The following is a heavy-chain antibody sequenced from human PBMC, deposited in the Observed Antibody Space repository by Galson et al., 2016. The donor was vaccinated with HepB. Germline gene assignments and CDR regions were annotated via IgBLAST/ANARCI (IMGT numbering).Heavy chain of an antibody. V-gene: IGHV3-23*01. Sequence: SLRLSCAASGFNLGNYAMTWVRQAPGKGLQWVSLISGSGSSLYYANPVKGRFTVSRDNSKNTLFLQMDSLRAEDTALYFCARDSGSFPWYFDLWGRGTLVAVSS. J-gene: IGHJ2*01. CDR3: ARDSGSFPWYFDL. D-gene: IGHD1-26*01. CDR2: ISGSGSSL. CDR1: GFNLGNYA.